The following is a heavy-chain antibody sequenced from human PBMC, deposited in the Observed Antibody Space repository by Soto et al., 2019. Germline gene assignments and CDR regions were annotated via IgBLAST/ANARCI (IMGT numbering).Heavy chain of an antibody. Sequence: IILKASCPTLVNATETLTLTCTFSGFSLSTSGVGVGWISQPPGKALEWLALIYWDDDKPYSPSLKTRLTIAKDTSKTQVVLTMTSMDPVYKPTYYCADENMVATLTFRSWGQGTLVTVSS. CDR2: IYWDDDK. J-gene: IGHJ5*02. V-gene: IGHV2-5*02. CDR3: ADENMVATLTFRS. CDR1: GFSLSTSGVG. D-gene: IGHD5-12*01.